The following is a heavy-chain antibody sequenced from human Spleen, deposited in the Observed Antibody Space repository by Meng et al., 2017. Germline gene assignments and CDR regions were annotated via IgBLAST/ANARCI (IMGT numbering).Heavy chain of an antibody. Sequence: QVQLQESGPRLVKPSQTLSLTCTVSGGSISSGGYYWSWIRQHPGKGLEWIGYIYYSESTYYTPSLQSRVTISVDTSKNQFSLRLSSVTAADTAVYHCARDGSGYGRFDPWGQGTLVTVSS. CDR2: IYYSEST. CDR1: GGSISSGGYY. D-gene: IGHD3-22*01. CDR3: ARDGSGYGRFDP. V-gene: IGHV4-31*03. J-gene: IGHJ5*02.